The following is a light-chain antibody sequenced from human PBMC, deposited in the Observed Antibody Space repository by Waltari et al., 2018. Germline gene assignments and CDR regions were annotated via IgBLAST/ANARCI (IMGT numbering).Light chain of an antibody. Sequence: DIQMTQSPSSLSASVGDRVTITCRASQSITNYLNWYQQKPGKAPKLLIYAASSLQSGVPSRFRGSRSGTDFTLTISSLQPEDFATYYCQQSYSSPWTFGPGTKVEIK. CDR3: QQSYSSPWT. CDR1: QSITNY. CDR2: AAS. J-gene: IGKJ1*01. V-gene: IGKV1-39*01.